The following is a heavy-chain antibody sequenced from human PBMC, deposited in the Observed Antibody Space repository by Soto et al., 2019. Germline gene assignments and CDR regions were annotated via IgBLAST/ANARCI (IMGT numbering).Heavy chain of an antibody. CDR2: INHSGST. J-gene: IGHJ4*02. D-gene: IGHD2-2*01. Sequence: SEPLSLTCAVYGGSFSGYYWSWIRQPPGKGLEWIGEINHSGSTNYNPSLKSRVTISVDTSKNQFSLKLSSVTAADTAVYYCARGSAGYCSSTSCYNFDYWGQGTLVTVSS. CDR3: ARGSAGYCSSTSCYNFDY. V-gene: IGHV4-34*01. CDR1: GGSFSGYY.